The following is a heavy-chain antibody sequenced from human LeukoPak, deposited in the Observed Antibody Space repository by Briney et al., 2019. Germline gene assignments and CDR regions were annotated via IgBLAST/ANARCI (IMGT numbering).Heavy chain of an antibody. D-gene: IGHD4-23*01. CDR3: AKGGGLRWPQDY. CDR2: ISGNAGST. J-gene: IGHJ4*02. V-gene: IGHV3-23*01. Sequence: PGGSLRLSCAASGFTLSSYAMSWVRQAPGKGLEWVSLISGNAGSTYYADSVKGRFTISRDITKNTLYLQMNSLRAEDTAVYYCAKGGGLRWPQDYWGQGTLVTVSS. CDR1: GFTLSSYA.